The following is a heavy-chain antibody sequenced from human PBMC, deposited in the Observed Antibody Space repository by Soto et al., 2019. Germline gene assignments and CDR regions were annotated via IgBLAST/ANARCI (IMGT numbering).Heavy chain of an antibody. D-gene: IGHD2-15*01. CDR1: GGSISSYY. V-gene: IGHV4-59*01. CDR3: ARGTLYGGSSYYYGMDV. J-gene: IGHJ6*02. Sequence: SETLSLTCTVSGGSISSYYWSWIRQPPGKGLEWIGYIYYSGSTNYNPSLKSRVTISVDTSKNQFSLKLSSVTAADTAVYYCARGTLYGGSSYYYGMDVWGQGTTVTVSS. CDR2: IYYSGST.